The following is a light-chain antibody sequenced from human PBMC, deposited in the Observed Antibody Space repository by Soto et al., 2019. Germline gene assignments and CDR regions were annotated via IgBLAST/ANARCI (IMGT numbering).Light chain of an antibody. Sequence: QSALTQPASVSGSPGQSITISCTGSSSDVGSYTLVSWYQQHPGKVPKLMIYEVSKRPSGVSVRFSGSRSGNTASLTISGLQAEDEADNFCWSYAGYFTYVFGTWTKVTDL. V-gene: IGLV2-23*02. CDR1: SSDVGSYTL. CDR2: EVS. CDR3: WSYAGYFTYV. J-gene: IGLJ1*01.